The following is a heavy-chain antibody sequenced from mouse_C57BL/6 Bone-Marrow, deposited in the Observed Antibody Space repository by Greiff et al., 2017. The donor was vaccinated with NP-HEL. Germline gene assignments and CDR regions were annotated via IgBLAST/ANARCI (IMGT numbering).Heavy chain of an antibody. CDR2: IHPNSGST. CDR1: GYTFTSYW. Sequence: QVQLQQPGAELVKPGASVKLSCKASGYTFTSYWMHWVKQRPGQGLEWIGMIHPNSGSTNYNEKFKSKATLTVDKSSSTAYMQLSSLTSEDSAVYYSARASVVAFYAMEDWGKGTSVTVSS. V-gene: IGHV1-64*01. D-gene: IGHD1-1*01. J-gene: IGHJ4*01. CDR3: ARASVVAFYAMED.